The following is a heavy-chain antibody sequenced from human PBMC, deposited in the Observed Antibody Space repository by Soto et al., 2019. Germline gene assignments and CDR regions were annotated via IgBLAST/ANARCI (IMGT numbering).Heavy chain of an antibody. J-gene: IGHJ5*02. CDR2: IYYSGST. Sequence: QVQLQESGPGLVKPSQTLSLTCTVSGGSISSGDYYWSWIRQPPGKGLEWIGYIYYSGSTYYNPSLKSRVTISVDTSKNQFSLKLSSVTAADTAVYYCASLFSISGRFWSGYYNWFDPWGQGTLVTVSS. V-gene: IGHV4-30-4*01. CDR3: ASLFSISGRFWSGYYNWFDP. CDR1: GGSISSGDYY. D-gene: IGHD3-3*01.